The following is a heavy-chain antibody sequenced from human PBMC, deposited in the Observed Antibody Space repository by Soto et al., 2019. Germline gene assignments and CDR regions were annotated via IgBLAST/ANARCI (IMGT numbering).Heavy chain of an antibody. CDR1: GGSISSGGYA. CDR3: ARSYSGGDAYFDY. J-gene: IGHJ4*02. D-gene: IGHD2-21*02. V-gene: IGHV4-30-2*01. Sequence: SETLSLTCAVSGGSISSGGYAWAWIRQPPGKGLEWVGYIYQSGSTYYNPSLKSRVTIAADRSKNQFSLNLASVTAADTAVYYCARSYSGGDAYFDYWGQGTVVTVSS. CDR2: IYQSGST.